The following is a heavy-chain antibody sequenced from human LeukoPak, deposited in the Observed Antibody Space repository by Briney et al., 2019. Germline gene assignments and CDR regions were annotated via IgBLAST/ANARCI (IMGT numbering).Heavy chain of an antibody. V-gene: IGHV5-51*01. D-gene: IGHD2-21*02. CDR3: ARLAYCGGDCFYYFDY. CDR1: GYSFTSYW. Sequence: GDSLKISCKGSGYSFTSYWIGWVRQMPGKGLEWMGIIYPGDSDTRYSPSFQGQVTISADKSISTAYLQWSSLKASDTAMYYCARLAYCGGDCFYYFDYWGQGTLVTVSS. CDR2: IYPGDSDT. J-gene: IGHJ4*02.